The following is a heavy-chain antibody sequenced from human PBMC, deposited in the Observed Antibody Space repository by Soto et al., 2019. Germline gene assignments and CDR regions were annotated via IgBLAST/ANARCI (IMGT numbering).Heavy chain of an antibody. Sequence: GASVKVSCKASGGTLSSYAISWVRQAPGQGLEWMGGIIPIFGTANYAQKFQGRVTITADESTSTAYMELSSLRSEDTAVYYCAREALIVVVVAASGWFDPWGQGTLVTVS. CDR3: AREALIVVVVAASGWFDP. V-gene: IGHV1-69*13. D-gene: IGHD2-15*01. J-gene: IGHJ5*02. CDR2: IIPIFGTA. CDR1: GGTLSSYA.